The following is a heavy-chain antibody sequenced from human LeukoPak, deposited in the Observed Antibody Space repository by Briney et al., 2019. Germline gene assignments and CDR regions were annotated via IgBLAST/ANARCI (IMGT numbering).Heavy chain of an antibody. J-gene: IGHJ4*02. CDR2: ISYDGSNK. CDR1: GFTFSSYG. V-gene: IGHV3-30*18. D-gene: IGHD5-18*01. Sequence: PGGSLRLSCAASGFTFSSYGMLWVRQAPGKGLEWVAVISYDGSNKYYADSVKGRFTISRDNSKNTLYLQMNSLRAEDTAVYYCAKEQIQLIPDYWGQGTLVTVSS. CDR3: AKEQIQLIPDY.